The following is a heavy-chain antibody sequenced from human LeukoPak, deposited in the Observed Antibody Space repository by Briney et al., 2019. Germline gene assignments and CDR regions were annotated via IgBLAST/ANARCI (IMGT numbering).Heavy chain of an antibody. D-gene: IGHD6-13*01. CDR2: IIPIFGTA. Sequence: SVRVSCKASGGTFSSYAISWVRQAPGQGLEWMGRIIPIFGTANYAQKFQGRVTITTDESTSTAYMELSSLRSEDTAVYYCARGPHSSSWLAIDYWGQGTLVTVSS. CDR1: GGTFSSYA. J-gene: IGHJ4*02. CDR3: ARGPHSSSWLAIDY. V-gene: IGHV1-69*05.